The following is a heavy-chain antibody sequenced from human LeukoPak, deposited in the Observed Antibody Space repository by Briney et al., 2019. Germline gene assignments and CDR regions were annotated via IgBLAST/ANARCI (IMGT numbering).Heavy chain of an antibody. CDR1: GFTFSSYG. CDR3: AKARKGKWEVFGY. V-gene: IGHV3-33*06. Sequence: PGRSLRLSCAASGFTFSSYGMHWVRQAPGKGLEWVAVIWYDGSNKYYADSVKGRFTISRDNSKNTLYLQMNSLRAEDTAVYYCAKARKGKWEVFGYWGQGTLVTVSS. J-gene: IGHJ4*02. D-gene: IGHD1-26*01. CDR2: IWYDGSNK.